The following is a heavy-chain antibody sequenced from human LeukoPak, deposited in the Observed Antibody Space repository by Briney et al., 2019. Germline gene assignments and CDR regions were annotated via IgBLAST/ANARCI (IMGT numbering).Heavy chain of an antibody. Sequence: GGSLRLSCAASGFTFSNYGMHWVRQVPGKGLEWVGRIRNKANSYITKYAASVEGRFTISRDDSKSSLLLQMNSLKIEDTAIYYCAVVTTGYWGQGTLVTVSS. CDR1: GFTFSNYG. J-gene: IGHJ4*02. CDR3: AVVTTGY. V-gene: IGHV3-72*01. D-gene: IGHD4-17*01. CDR2: IRNKANSYIT.